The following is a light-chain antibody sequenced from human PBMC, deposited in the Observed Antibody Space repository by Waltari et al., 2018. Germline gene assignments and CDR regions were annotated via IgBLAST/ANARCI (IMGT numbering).Light chain of an antibody. CDR3: YSTTDNNLGV. Sequence: VSVSPGQTARITCSGDMLPKKYTRWFQQKPGQAPVLVLYQDSARPSGIPERFSGSSSGTTVTLTISGAQVEDEADYYCYSTTDNNLGVFGPGTRVTVL. CDR1: MLPKKY. CDR2: QDS. J-gene: IGLJ1*01. V-gene: IGLV3-27*01.